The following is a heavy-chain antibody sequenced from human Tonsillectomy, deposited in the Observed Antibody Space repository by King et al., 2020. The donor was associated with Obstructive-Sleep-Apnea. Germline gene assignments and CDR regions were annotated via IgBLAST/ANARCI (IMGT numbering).Heavy chain of an antibody. CDR2: IDNTGRET. V-gene: IGHV3-23*04. D-gene: IGHD6-19*01. J-gene: IGHJ4*02. CDR1: GFSFSSYA. CDR3: ANPTGWTQPYYFDY. Sequence: LQLVQSGGGLVQPGGSLRLSCAASGFSFSSYAMSWVRQAPGKGLEWVSTIDNTGRETYYADSVKGRFTLSRDSSKNTLSLQMNSLGAEDPAVYYCANPTGWTQPYYFDYWGQGTLVTVSS.